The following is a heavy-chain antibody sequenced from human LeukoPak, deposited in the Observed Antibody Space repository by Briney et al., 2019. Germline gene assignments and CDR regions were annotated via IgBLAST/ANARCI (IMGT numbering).Heavy chain of an antibody. J-gene: IGHJ6*02. CDR1: GGSFSGYY. CDR3: ARGGVVAATLRQYGMDV. V-gene: IGHV4-34*01. D-gene: IGHD2-15*01. CDR2: INHSGST. Sequence: PSETLSLTCAVYGGSFSGYYWNWLRQPPGKGLEWIGEINHSGSTNYNPSLKSRVTISVDTSKNQFSLKLSSVTAADTAVYYCARGGVVAATLRQYGMDVWGQGTTVTVSS.